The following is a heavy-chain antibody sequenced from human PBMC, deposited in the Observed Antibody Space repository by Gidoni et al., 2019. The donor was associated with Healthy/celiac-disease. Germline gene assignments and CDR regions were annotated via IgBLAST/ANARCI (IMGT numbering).Heavy chain of an antibody. CDR2: INHSGST. CDR1: GGSFSGYY. D-gene: IGHD4-17*01. CDR3: ARRLGWLVTTVYYFDY. Sequence: QVQLQQWGAGLLKPSETLSLTCAVYGGSFSGYYWSWIRQPPGKGLEWIGEINHSGSTNYNPSLKSRVTISVDTSKNQFSLKLSSVTAADTAVYYCARRLGWLVTTVYYFDYWGQGTLVTVSS. V-gene: IGHV4-34*01. J-gene: IGHJ4*02.